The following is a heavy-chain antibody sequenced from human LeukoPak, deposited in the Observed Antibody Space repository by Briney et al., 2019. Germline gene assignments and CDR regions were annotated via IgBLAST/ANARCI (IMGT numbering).Heavy chain of an antibody. J-gene: IGHJ4*02. CDR3: ARGFGYYDVLTAF. Sequence: PSETLSLTYAVSGGSMRDYYWSWIRQPPGKGLEWIGNIYYSGSTNYNPSLKSRVTISVDTSKNQFSLKVRSVTAADTAVYYCARGFGYYDVLTAFWGQGTLVTVSS. D-gene: IGHD3-9*01. V-gene: IGHV4-59*01. CDR1: GGSMRDYY. CDR2: IYYSGST.